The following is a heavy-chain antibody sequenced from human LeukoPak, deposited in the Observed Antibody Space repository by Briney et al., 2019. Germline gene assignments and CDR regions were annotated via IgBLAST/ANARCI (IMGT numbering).Heavy chain of an antibody. Sequence: SETLSLTCAVYGGSFSGYYWSWIRQPPGKGLEWIGEINSSGSIKYNPSFKSRVTISVDTSKNQFSLKMSSVTAADTAVYYCARDARFGELIDYWSQGTLVTVSS. D-gene: IGHD3-10*01. CDR3: ARDARFGELIDY. CDR2: INSSGSI. J-gene: IGHJ4*02. CDR1: GGSFSGYY. V-gene: IGHV4-34*01.